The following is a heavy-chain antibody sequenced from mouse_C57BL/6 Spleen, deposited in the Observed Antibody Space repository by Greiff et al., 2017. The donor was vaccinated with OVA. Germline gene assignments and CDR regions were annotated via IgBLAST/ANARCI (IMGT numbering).Heavy chain of an antibody. CDR1: GYTFTDYN. D-gene: IGHD1-1*01. CDR3: ARRGYGSSYGY. CDR2: INPNNGGT. V-gene: IGHV1-18*01. J-gene: IGHJ2*01. Sequence: VQLKQSGPELVKPGASVKIPCKASGYTFTDYNMDWVKQSHGKSLEWIGDINPNNGGTIYNQKFKGKATLTVDKSSSTAYMELRSLTSEDTAVYYCARRGYGSSYGYWGQGTTLTVSS.